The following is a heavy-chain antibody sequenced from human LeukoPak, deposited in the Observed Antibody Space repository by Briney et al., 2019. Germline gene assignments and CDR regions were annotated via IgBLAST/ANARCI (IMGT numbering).Heavy chain of an antibody. J-gene: IGHJ4*02. CDR2: IYTNGNT. V-gene: IGHV4-4*09. CDR3: ARAPSPMYSSSAPLDY. Sequence: SETLSLTCSVSGGSITSDYWNWIRQPPGKGLEWLGYIYTNGNTDYHPSLNSRVTISVDTSKKEFSLKPSFMTAADTAVYYCARAPSPMYSSSAPLDYWGQGTLVIVSS. D-gene: IGHD6-6*01. CDR1: GGSITSDY.